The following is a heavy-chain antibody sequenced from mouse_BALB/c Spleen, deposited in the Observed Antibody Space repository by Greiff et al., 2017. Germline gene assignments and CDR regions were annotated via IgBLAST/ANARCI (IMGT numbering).Heavy chain of an antibody. D-gene: IGHD1-1*01. Sequence: EVQLQQSGPGLVKPSQSLSLTCTVTGYSITSDYAWNWIRQFPGNKLEWMGYISYSGSTSYNPSLKSRISITRDTSKNQFFLQLNSVTTEDTATYYCARDYGSSYYFDYWGQGTTLTVSS. J-gene: IGHJ2*01. CDR3: ARDYGSSYYFDY. CDR1: GYSITSDYA. CDR2: ISYSGST. V-gene: IGHV3-2*02.